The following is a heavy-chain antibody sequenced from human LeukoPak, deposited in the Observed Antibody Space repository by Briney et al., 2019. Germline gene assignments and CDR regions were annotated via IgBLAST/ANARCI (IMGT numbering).Heavy chain of an antibody. V-gene: IGHV4-34*01. CDR1: GGSFSGYY. J-gene: IGHJ5*02. Sequence: SETLSLTCAVYGGSFSGYYWSWIRQPPGKGLEWIGEINHSGSTNYNPSLKSRVTISVDTSKNQFSLKLSSVTAADTAVYFCARVDGSCSGGSCPSGNWFDPWGQGTLVTVSS. D-gene: IGHD2-15*01. CDR3: ARVDGSCSGGSCPSGNWFDP. CDR2: INHSGST.